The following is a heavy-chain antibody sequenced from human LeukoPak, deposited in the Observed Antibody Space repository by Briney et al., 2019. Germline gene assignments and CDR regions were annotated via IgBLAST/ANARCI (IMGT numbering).Heavy chain of an antibody. D-gene: IGHD4-23*01. Sequence: SETLSLTCTVSGDSIKISSYYWGWIRQPSGKGLEWIGSIYYSGFTSYNPSLKSRVTISVDTSQNEFSLSLTSVTAADTAVYYCARVDYGAKRYLDYWGQGTLVTVSS. CDR3: ARVDYGAKRYLDY. CDR1: GDSIKISSYY. V-gene: IGHV4-39*07. CDR2: IYYSGFT. J-gene: IGHJ1*01.